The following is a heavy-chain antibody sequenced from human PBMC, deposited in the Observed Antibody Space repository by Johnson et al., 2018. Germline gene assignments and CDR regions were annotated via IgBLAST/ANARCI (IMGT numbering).Heavy chain of an antibody. CDR3: ARQTRGSSGYLLAFDI. Sequence: QVQLQESGPGLVKPSQTLSLTCTVSGGSISSGSYYWSWIRQPAGKGLEWIGRIYTSGSTNYNPSLKSRVTISVDTSKNQFSLKLSSVTAADTAVYYCARQTRGSSGYLLAFDIWGQGTMVTVSS. D-gene: IGHD3-22*01. CDR1: GGSISSGSYY. CDR2: IYTSGST. J-gene: IGHJ3*02. V-gene: IGHV4-61*02.